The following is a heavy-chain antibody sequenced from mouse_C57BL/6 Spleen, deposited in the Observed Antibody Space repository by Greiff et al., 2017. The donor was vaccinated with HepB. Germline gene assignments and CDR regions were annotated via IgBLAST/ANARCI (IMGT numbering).Heavy chain of an antibody. CDR1: GYSITSGYY. J-gene: IGHJ4*01. D-gene: IGHD2-4*01. Sequence: DVQLQESGPGLVKPSQSLSLTCSVTGYSITSGYYWNWIRQFPGNKLEWMGYISYDGSNNYNPSLNNRFSITRDTSKNQFFLKLNSVTTEDTATYDCARGGLRLAMDYWGQGTSVTVSS. V-gene: IGHV3-6*01. CDR2: ISYDGSN. CDR3: ARGGLRLAMDY.